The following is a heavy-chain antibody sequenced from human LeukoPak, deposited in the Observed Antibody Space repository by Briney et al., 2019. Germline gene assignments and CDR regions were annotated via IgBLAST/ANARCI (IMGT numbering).Heavy chain of an antibody. V-gene: IGHV4-39*07. CDR2: IFSDTEYT. D-gene: IGHD3-10*01. CDR3: ASLGGPILLWFGEHGDY. CDR1: GGSIGRDGYY. Sequence: SETLSLTCTVSGGSIGRDGYYWGWIRQSAEKGLEYIGRIFSDTEYTSYNPSLSGRVTISQDLSKSQFSLRLTSVTAADTAVYYCASLGGPILLWFGEHGDYWGQGTLVTASS. J-gene: IGHJ4*02.